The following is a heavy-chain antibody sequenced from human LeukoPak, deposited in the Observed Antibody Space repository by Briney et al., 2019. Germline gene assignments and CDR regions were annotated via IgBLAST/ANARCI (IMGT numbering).Heavy chain of an antibody. D-gene: IGHD6-19*01. CDR3: ARGGTAYSSGWYTPLDY. Sequence: GGSLRLSCAASGFTFSSYGMHWVRQAPGKGLEWVAFIRYDGSNKYYADSVKGRFTISRDNSKNTLYLQMNSLRAEDTAVYYCARGGTAYSSGWYTPLDYWGQGTLVTVSS. J-gene: IGHJ4*02. CDR1: GFTFSSYG. V-gene: IGHV3-30*02. CDR2: IRYDGSNK.